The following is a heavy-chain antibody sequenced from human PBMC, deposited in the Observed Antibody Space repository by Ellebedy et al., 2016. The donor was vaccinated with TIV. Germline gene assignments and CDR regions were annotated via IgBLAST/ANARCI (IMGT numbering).Heavy chain of an antibody. J-gene: IGHJ4*02. CDR3: AREADLAVDTAKTFEY. D-gene: IGHD5-18*01. CDR1: GYTFISHY. CDR2: INPRGGST. V-gene: IGHV1-46*01. Sequence: AASVKVSCKASGYTFISHYMHWVRQAPGQGLEWLGIINPRGGSTSYAQKFQGSVTMTRDTSTGTFYMDLSSLRSEDTAVYYCAREADLAVDTAKTFEYWGQGTLVTVSS.